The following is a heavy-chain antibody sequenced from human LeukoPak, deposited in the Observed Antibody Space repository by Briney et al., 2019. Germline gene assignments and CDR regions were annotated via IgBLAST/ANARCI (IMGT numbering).Heavy chain of an antibody. CDR1: GFTFSSYE. CDR3: AELGITMIGGV. J-gene: IGHJ6*04. Sequence: GGPLRLSCAASGFTFSSYEMNWVRQAPGKGLEWVSYISSSGSTIYYADSVKGRFTISRDNAKNSLYLKMNSLRAKETVVYYCAELGITMIGGVWGKGTTVTISS. V-gene: IGHV3-48*03. CDR2: ISSSGSTI. D-gene: IGHD3-10*02.